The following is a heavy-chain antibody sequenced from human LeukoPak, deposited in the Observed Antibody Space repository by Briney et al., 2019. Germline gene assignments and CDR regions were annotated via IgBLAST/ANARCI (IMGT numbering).Heavy chain of an antibody. Sequence: GGSLRLSCAASGFTVSSNYMSWVRQAPGKGLEWVGRIKSKTDGGTTDYAAPVKGRFTISRDDSKNTLYLQMNSLKTEDTAVYYCTTDDYYYDSSGYHSIFDYWGQGTLVTVSS. CDR1: GFTVSSNY. CDR2: IKSKTDGGTT. CDR3: TTDDYYYDSSGYHSIFDY. J-gene: IGHJ4*02. V-gene: IGHV3-15*01. D-gene: IGHD3-22*01.